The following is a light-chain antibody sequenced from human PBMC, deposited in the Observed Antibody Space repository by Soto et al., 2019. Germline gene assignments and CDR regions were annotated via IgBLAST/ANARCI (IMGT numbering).Light chain of an antibody. CDR3: SSYTSSVTLG. CDR2: DVS. J-gene: IGLJ3*02. V-gene: IGLV2-14*03. CDR1: SSDVGGYNY. Sequence: QSALTQPXSVSGSPGQXXXIXCTGTSSDVGGYNYVSWYQQHPGKAPKLMIYDVSNRPSGVSNRFSGSKSGXXAXXTISGXXXEDXAXYXXSSYTSSVTLGFGGGXXLXVL.